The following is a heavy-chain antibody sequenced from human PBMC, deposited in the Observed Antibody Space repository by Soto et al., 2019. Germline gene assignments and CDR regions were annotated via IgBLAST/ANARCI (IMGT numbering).Heavy chain of an antibody. V-gene: IGHV6-1*01. D-gene: IGHD1-1*01. J-gene: IGHJ4*02. CDR2: TYYRSEWYT. Sequence: QTLSLTCAISGDSVSSNSAAWNLIRQSPSRGLEWLGRTYYRSEWYTDYAPSVRSRITINADTSKNKFSLQLNSVTPEDTAVYYCARGLGGITDYWGQGTRVTVFS. CDR3: ARGLGGITDY. CDR1: GDSVSSNSAA.